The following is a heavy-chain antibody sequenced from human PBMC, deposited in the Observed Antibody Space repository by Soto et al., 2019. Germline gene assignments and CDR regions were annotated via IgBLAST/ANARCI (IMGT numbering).Heavy chain of an antibody. CDR3: ARGYYFDSSGYYSREFLQH. D-gene: IGHD3-22*01. V-gene: IGHV1-46*01. J-gene: IGHJ1*01. Sequence: GASVKVSCKASGYPFTDYYMHWVRQAPGRGLEWMGIISPSGGGTKYAQKFQGRVTMTRDTSTNTAYMELRSLRSEDTAIYYCARGYYFDSSGYYSREFLQHWGQGTLLTRLL. CDR1: GYPFTDYY. CDR2: ISPSGGGT.